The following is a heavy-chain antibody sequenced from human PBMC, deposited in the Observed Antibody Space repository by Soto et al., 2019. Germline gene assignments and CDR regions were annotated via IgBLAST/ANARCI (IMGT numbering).Heavy chain of an antibody. J-gene: IGHJ4*02. CDR1: GFTFSSYA. V-gene: IGHV3-23*01. CDR2: ISGGGGST. CDR3: STYPSVIGYAAGDRGDY. Sequence: EVQLLESGGGSLQTGGSLRLSCVASGFTFSSYAMSWVRQAPGKGLEWVSGISGGGGSTHYADSVKGRFTISRDNYNNTPYLQIVSLRAEEADAYYCSTYPSVIGYAAGDRGDYWGQGNLVTVSS. D-gene: IGHD2-21*01.